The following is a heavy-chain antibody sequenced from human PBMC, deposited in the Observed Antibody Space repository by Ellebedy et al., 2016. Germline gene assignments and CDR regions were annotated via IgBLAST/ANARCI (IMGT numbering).Heavy chain of an antibody. CDR2: ISSSSSYI. V-gene: IGHV3-21*04. Sequence: GGSLRLSCEASGFTFSSHAMSWVRQAPGKGPEWVSSISSSSSYIYYADSVKGRFTISRDNSKTSLYLQVTSLRAEDTAVYYCAKRKWSCGGDCNSAATNPADAWGQGTLVTVSS. CDR1: GFTFSSHA. CDR3: AKRKWSCGGDCNSAATNPADA. J-gene: IGHJ5*02. D-gene: IGHD2-21*02.